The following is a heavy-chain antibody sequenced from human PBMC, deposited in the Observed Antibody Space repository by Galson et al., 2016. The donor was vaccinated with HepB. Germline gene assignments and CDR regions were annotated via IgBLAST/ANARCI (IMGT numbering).Heavy chain of an antibody. CDR1: GFTFSSYG. D-gene: IGHD3-3*01. CDR2: IWYDGSNK. Sequence: SLRLSCAASGFTFSSYGMHWVRQAPGKGLEWVAIIWYDGSNKYYADSVKGRFTISRDNSKSTLYLQMNSLRVEGTAVYYCVKGEYGQRFLEWLAPFDYWGQGALVTVSS. V-gene: IGHV3-33*06. J-gene: IGHJ4*02. CDR3: VKGEYGQRFLEWLAPFDY.